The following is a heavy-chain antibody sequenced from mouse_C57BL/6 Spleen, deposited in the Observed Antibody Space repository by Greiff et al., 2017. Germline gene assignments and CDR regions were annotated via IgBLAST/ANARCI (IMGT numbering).Heavy chain of an antibody. V-gene: IGHV1-22*01. D-gene: IGHD4-1*01. CDR3: ARADWDGEHYFDY. Sequence: VQLQQSGPELVKPGASVKMSCKASGYTFTDYNIPWVKQSHGKSLEWIGYINPNSGGTSYNQKFKGKATLTVDKSSSTAYMELSSLTSEDSAVYYCARADWDGEHYFDYWGQGTTLTVSS. CDR1: GYTFTDYN. CDR2: INPNSGGT. J-gene: IGHJ2*01.